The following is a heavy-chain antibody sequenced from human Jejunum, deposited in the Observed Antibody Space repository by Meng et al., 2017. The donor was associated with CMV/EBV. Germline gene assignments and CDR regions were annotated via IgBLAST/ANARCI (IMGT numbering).Heavy chain of an antibody. J-gene: IGHJ6*02. CDR3: ARDRDTRTTTYTEGDV. Sequence: ISSNSYYWGWIRQPPGKGLEWIGSIYYSGNSYYNPSLKSRVTMSIDTSKSQFSLKLSSVTTADTGIYYCARDRDTRTTTYTEGDVWGHGTTVTVSS. V-gene: IGHV4-39*07. D-gene: IGHD1-14*01. CDR2: IYYSGNS. CDR1: ISSNSYY.